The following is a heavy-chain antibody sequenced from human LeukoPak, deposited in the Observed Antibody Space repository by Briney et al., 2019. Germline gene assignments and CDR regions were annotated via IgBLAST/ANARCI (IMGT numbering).Heavy chain of an antibody. V-gene: IGHV4-59*01. D-gene: IGHD2/OR15-2a*01. CDR1: DGSISSYC. CDR2: ICSSGNS. J-gene: IGHJ4*02. Sequence: SETLSLTCTVSDGSISSYCWSWIRQPPGKGLEWIGYICSSGNSNYNPSLNSRVSMAIDTPKNQFTLRLSSVTAADTATYYCARDSSNVAVDWGQGTLVTVSP. CDR3: ARDSSNVAVD.